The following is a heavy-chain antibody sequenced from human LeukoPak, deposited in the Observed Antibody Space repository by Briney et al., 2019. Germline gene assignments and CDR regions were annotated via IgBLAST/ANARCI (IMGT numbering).Heavy chain of an antibody. CDR2: IYTSGST. D-gene: IGHD3-3*01. CDR1: GGSISSGSYY. J-gene: IGHJ5*02. Sequence: SQTLSLTCPVSGGSISSGSYYWSWIRQPAGKGLEWIGRIYTSGSTNYNPSLKSRVTISVDTSKYQFSLKLSSVTAADTAVYYCARGLASYDFWSGYQGWFDPWGQGTLVTVSS. CDR3: ARGLASYDFWSGYQGWFDP. V-gene: IGHV4-61*02.